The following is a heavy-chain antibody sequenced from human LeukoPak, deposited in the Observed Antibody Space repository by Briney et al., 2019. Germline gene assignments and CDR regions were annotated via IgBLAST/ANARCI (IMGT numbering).Heavy chain of an antibody. Sequence: ASVKVSCKASGYTFTGYYMHWVRQAPGQGLEWMGWINPNSGGTNYAQKFQGRVTMTRDTSISTAYMELSRLRSDDTAVYYCARAGLLRLGELSLRFDPWGQGTLATVSS. V-gene: IGHV1-2*02. CDR3: ARAGLLRLGELSLRFDP. CDR2: INPNSGGT. J-gene: IGHJ5*02. CDR1: GYTFTGYY. D-gene: IGHD3-16*02.